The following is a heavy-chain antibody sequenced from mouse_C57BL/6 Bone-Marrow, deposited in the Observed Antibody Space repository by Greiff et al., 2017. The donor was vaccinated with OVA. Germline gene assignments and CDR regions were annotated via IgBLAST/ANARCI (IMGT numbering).Heavy chain of an antibody. CDR2: IWSGGST. J-gene: IGHJ4*01. V-gene: IGHV2-2*01. CDR3: AVNWDDAMDY. Sequence: VKVVESGPGLVQPSQSLSITCTVSGFSLTSYGVHWVRQSPGKGLEWLGVIWSGGSTDYNAAFISRLSISKDNSKSQVFFKMNSLQADDTAIYYCAVNWDDAMDYWGQGTSVTVSS. D-gene: IGHD4-1*02. CDR1: GFSLTSYG.